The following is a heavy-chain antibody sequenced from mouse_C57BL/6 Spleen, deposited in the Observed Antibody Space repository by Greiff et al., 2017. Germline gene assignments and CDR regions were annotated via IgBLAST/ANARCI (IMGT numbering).Heavy chain of an antibody. CDR3: SEGTTGRCAY. Sequence: QVTLKVSGAELVRPGASVTLSCKASGYTFTDYEMHWVKQTPVHGLEWIGAIDPETGGTAYNQKFKGKAILTADKSSSTAYMELRSLTSEDSAVYYCSEGTTGRCAYWGQGTLVTVSA. D-gene: IGHD1-1*01. CDR1: GYTFTDYE. V-gene: IGHV1-15*01. J-gene: IGHJ3*01. CDR2: IDPETGGT.